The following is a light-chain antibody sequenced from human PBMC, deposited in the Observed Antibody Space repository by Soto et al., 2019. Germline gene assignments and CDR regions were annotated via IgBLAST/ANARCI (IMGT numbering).Light chain of an antibody. CDR2: GAT. CDR1: QSINSH. J-gene: IGKJ4*01. Sequence: EIVMTQSPATLSVSQGERATLSCRASQSINSHLAWYQQRPGQAPGLLISGATTRATGIPARFSGSGSGTEFTLTVSSLQSEDFAVYYCQQYNNWPLTFGGGTKVEIK. V-gene: IGKV3-15*01. CDR3: QQYNNWPLT.